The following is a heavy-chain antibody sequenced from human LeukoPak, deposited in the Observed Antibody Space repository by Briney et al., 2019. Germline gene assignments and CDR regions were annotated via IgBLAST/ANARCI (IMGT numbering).Heavy chain of an antibody. D-gene: IGHD3-16*01. CDR1: GYTFTGYN. CDR2: INLNSGDT. V-gene: IGHV1-2*06. Sequence: ASVKVSCKASGYTFTGYNVHWVRQAPGQGLEWMGRINLNSGDTDFAQNFQDRVTLTRATSVTTAFMELSSLRFDDTALYYCASPFQSASDTFDIWARGQWSPSL. CDR3: ASPFQSASDTFDI. J-gene: IGHJ3*02.